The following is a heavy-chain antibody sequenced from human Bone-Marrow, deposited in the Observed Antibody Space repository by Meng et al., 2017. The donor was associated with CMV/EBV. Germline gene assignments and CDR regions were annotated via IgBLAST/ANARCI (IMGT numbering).Heavy chain of an antibody. J-gene: IGHJ4*02. CDR3: AKDLLLFGGPNAYFDY. D-gene: IGHD3-16*01. CDR1: GFRFDDYG. V-gene: IGHV3-30*02. CDR2: IRHDGTNK. Sequence: GGSLRLSCAASGFRFDDYGMHWVRQTPGKGLEWVAFIRHDGTNKFYGDSVKGRFTISRDNSKNTVYLQMNSLRPEETAVYYCAKDLLLFGGPNAYFDYWGQGTLVAFSS.